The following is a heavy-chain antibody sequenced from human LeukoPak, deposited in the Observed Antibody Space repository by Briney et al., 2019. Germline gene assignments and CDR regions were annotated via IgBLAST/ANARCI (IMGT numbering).Heavy chain of an antibody. J-gene: IGHJ4*02. CDR2: INPSGGST. D-gene: IGHD3-22*01. CDR3: ATPSPYSSGYYYFDY. CDR1: GYTFTSYY. V-gene: IGHV1-46*01. Sequence: GASVKVSCKASGYTFTSYYMHWVRQAPGQGLEWMGIINPSGGSTSYAQKFQGRVTMTRDTSTSTVYMELSRLRSDDTAVYYCATPSPYSSGYYYFDYWGQGTLVTVSS.